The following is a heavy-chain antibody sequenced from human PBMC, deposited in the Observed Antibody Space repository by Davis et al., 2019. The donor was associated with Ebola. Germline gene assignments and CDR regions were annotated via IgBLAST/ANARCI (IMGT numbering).Heavy chain of an antibody. CDR2: IYYSGST. V-gene: IGHV4-61*01. CDR3: AREGSRIAARPGLFDY. J-gene: IGHJ4*02. CDR1: GGSVSSGSYY. Sequence: PSETLSLTCTVSGGSVSSGSYYWSWIRQPPGKGLEWIGYIYYSGSTNYNPSLKSRVTISVDTSKNQFSLKLSSVTAADTAVYYCAREGSRIAARPGLFDYWGQGTLVTVSS. D-gene: IGHD6-6*01.